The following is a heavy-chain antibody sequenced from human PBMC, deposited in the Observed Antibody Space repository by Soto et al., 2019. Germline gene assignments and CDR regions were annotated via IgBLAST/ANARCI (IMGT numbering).Heavy chain of an antibody. D-gene: IGHD3-10*01. J-gene: IGHJ4*02. CDR2: IIPILGIA. V-gene: IGHV1-69*02. Sequence: ASVKVSCKASGYSFSSYTISWVRQAPGQGLEWMGRIIPILGIANYAQKFQGRVTITADKSTSTAYMELSSLRSEDTAVYYCARGGATMVRGTHFDYWGQGTLVTVSS. CDR1: GYSFSSYT. CDR3: ARGGATMVRGTHFDY.